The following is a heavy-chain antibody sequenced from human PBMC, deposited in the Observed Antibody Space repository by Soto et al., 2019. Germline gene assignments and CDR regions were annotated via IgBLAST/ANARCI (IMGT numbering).Heavy chain of an antibody. V-gene: IGHV3-30-3*01. CDR3: ARELDIVLVPAALDY. J-gene: IGHJ4*02. D-gene: IGHD2-2*01. CDR2: ISYDGSNK. Sequence: QVQLVESGGGVVQPGRSLRLSCAASGFTFSSYAMRWVRQAPGKGLEWVAVISYDGSNKYYADSVKGRFTISRDNSKNTLYLQMNSLRAEDTAVYYCARELDIVLVPAALDYWGQGTLVTVSS. CDR1: GFTFSSYA.